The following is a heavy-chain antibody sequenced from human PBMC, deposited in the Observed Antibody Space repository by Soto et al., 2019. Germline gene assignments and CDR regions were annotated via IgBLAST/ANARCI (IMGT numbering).Heavy chain of an antibody. V-gene: IGHV1-2*04. CDR1: GYLLAGYY. J-gene: IGHJ4*02. CDR3: ATSRVSIAVAGETEYYFDY. D-gene: IGHD6-19*01. CDR2: INPNSGAT. Sequence: ASVTVSFTPSGYLLAGYYMCWLRQARRPGLEWMGWINPNSGATNYVKKFEGWVAMTRDTSISTAYMELSRLRSDDTAVYYCATSRVSIAVAGETEYYFDYWGQGTLVTVSS.